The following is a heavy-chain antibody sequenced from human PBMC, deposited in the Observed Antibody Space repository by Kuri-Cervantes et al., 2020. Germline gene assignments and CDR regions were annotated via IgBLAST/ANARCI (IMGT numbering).Heavy chain of an antibody. CDR2: IDWDDHK. CDR3: AHRRNYGSLDY. CDR1: GFPLSTTRMR. D-gene: IGHD3-16*01. Sequence: SGPTLVKPTQTLTLTCTFSGFPLSTTRMRINWIRQPPGKALEWLARIDWDDHKFYSTSLKTRLTISKDTSKNQVVLTMTNADPVDTATYYCAHRRNYGSLDYWGQGTLVTVSS. V-gene: IGHV2-70D*14. J-gene: IGHJ4*02.